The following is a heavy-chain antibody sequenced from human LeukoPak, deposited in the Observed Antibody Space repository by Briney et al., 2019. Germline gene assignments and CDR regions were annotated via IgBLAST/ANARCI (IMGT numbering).Heavy chain of an antibody. CDR3: ARGIGSQLRSGWFDP. Sequence: GGSLRLSCAASGFTVSSNYMSWVRQAPGKGLEWVSVIYSGGNTYYADSVEGRFTMSRDNSKNTLYLQMNSLRAEDTAVYYCARGIGSQLRSGWFDPWGQGTLVTVSS. J-gene: IGHJ5*02. V-gene: IGHV3-66*01. CDR1: GFTVSSNY. CDR2: IYSGGNT. D-gene: IGHD3-3*01.